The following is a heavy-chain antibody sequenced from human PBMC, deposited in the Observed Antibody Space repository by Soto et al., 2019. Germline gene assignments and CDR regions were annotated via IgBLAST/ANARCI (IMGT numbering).Heavy chain of an antibody. J-gene: IGHJ4*02. D-gene: IGHD3-3*01. CDR3: ASEGGDFWSGYGG. V-gene: IGHV3-23*04. CDR1: GFIFKNYA. CDR2: ISGSGDNR. Sequence: VQLVESGGGVVQPGRSLRLSCAASGFIFKNYAMSWVRQAPGKGLEWVSAISGSGDNRYYADFVRGRFTISRDNSKSVVFLQMVSLTAEDSAVYFCASEGGDFWSGYGGRGQGTLVTVS.